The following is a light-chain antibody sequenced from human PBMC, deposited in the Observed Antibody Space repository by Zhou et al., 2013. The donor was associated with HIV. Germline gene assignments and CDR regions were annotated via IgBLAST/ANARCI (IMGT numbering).Light chain of an antibody. V-gene: IGKV1-6*01. Sequence: IQMTQSPSSLSASVGDRVTITCRASQGIRNDLGWYQQKPGKAPKLLIYGASTLQSGVPSRFSGSGAGTDFTLTISSLQSEDFAIYYCQQYNNWPPGITFGQGTRLEI. CDR1: QGIRND. CDR2: GAS. J-gene: IGKJ5*01. CDR3: QQYNNWPPGIT.